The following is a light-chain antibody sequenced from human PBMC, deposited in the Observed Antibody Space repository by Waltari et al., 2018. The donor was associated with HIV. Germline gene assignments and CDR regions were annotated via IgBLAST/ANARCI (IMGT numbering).Light chain of an antibody. CDR2: KDS. V-gene: IGLV3-25*03. J-gene: IGLJ1*01. Sequence: SYELTQPPSVSVSPGQTARITCSGDALPKQYAYLYQQKPGQAPVLVIYKDSERPSGIPERFSGSSSGTTVTLTISGVQAEDEADYYCQSADSSGTMEVFGTGTKVTVL. CDR3: QSADSSGTMEV. CDR1: ALPKQY.